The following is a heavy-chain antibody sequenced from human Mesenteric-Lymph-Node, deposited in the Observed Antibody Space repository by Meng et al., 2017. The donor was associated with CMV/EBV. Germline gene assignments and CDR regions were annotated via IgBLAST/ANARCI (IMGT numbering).Heavy chain of an antibody. V-gene: IGHV1-2*02. CDR2: INPKTGGT. CDR3: ARGVDYMYYYGIDV. Sequence: ASVKVSCKASGGTFSSYAISWVRQAPGQGLEWMGWINPKTGGTNYTQIFQGRVTLTRDTSINTAYMELNRLRSDDTAVYFCARGVDYMYYYGIDVWGQGTTVTVSS. CDR1: GGTFSSYA. D-gene: IGHD4/OR15-4a*01. J-gene: IGHJ6*02.